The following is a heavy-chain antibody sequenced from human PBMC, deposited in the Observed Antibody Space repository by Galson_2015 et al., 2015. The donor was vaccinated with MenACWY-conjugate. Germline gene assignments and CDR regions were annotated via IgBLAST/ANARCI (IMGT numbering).Heavy chain of an antibody. CDR1: GYSFSSFW. J-gene: IGHJ4*02. D-gene: IGHD3-3*02. CDR3: ARRLSRTISPFHY. CDR2: IYPGDSDT. Sequence: QSGAEVKKPGESLKMSCTASGYSFSSFWIGWVRQMPGKGLEWMGIIYPGDSDTRYSPSLRGQVTISADTSISTVYLQWTRLQASGTAIYYCARRLSRTISPFHYWSPGTLVTVTS. V-gene: IGHV5-51*01.